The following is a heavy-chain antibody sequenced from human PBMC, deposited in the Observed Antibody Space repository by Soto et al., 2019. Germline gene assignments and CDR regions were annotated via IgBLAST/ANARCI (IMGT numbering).Heavy chain of an antibody. CDR2: IYYIGST. V-gene: IGHV4-30-4*08. J-gene: IGHJ4*02. Sequence: SETLSLTCTVSGGSISSCGYYWNWIRQHPGKGLEWIGYIYYIGSTYYNPSLKSRVTISLDTSKNQFSLKLSSVTAADTVVYYCARVGGYYYERVCAYWGQGTLVSVSS. D-gene: IGHD3-22*01. CDR3: ARVGGYYYERVCAY. CDR1: GGSISSCGYY.